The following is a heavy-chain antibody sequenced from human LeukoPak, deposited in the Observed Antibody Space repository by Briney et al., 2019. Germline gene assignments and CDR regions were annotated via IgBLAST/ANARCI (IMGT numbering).Heavy chain of an antibody. J-gene: IGHJ4*02. CDR3: AKGTMGRGFGY. Sequence: PGGSLRLSCAASGFTFSSYEMNWVRQAPGKGLEWVSSISSSSSYIYYADSVKGRFTISRDNSKNTLYLQMNSLRAEDTAVYYCAKGTMGRGFGYWGQGTLVTVSS. D-gene: IGHD3-10*01. CDR2: ISSSSSYI. CDR1: GFTFSSYE. V-gene: IGHV3-21*04.